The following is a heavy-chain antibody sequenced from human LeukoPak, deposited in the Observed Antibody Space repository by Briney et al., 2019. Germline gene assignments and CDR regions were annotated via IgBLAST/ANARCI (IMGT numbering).Heavy chain of an antibody. D-gene: IGHD2-2*01. CDR2: IIPIFGTA. V-gene: IGHV1-69*05. Sequence: SVKVSCKASGGTFSSYAISWVRQAPGQGLEWMGGIIPIFGTANYAQRFQGRVTITRDTSASTAYMELSSLRSEDTAVYFCARDLIVPAASDYWGQGTLVTVSS. CDR3: ARDLIVPAASDY. J-gene: IGHJ4*02. CDR1: GGTFSSYA.